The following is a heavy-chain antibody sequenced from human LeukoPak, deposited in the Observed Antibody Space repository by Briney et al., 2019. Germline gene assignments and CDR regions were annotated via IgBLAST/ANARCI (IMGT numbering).Heavy chain of an antibody. CDR3: ALLVGAREYYFDY. CDR2: ISAYNGNT. V-gene: IGHV1-18*04. Sequence: ASVKVSCKASGYTFTGNYMHWVRQAPGQGLEWMGWISAYNGNTNYAQKLQGRVTMTTDTSTSTAYMELRSLRSDDTAVYYCALLVGAREYYFDYWGQGTLVTVSS. CDR1: GYTFTGNY. J-gene: IGHJ4*02. D-gene: IGHD1-26*01.